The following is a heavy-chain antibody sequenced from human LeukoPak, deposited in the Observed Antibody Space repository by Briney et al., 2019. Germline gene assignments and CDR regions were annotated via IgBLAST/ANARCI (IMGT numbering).Heavy chain of an antibody. Sequence: GGSLRLSCAASGFTFSSYWMRWVRQAPGKGLVWVSRINSDGSSTSYADSVKGRFTISRDNAKNTLYLQMNSLRAEDTAVYYCARPTRWGDDCSSTSCYFYNWFDPWGQGTLVTVSS. CDR3: ARPTRWGDDCSSTSCYFYNWFDP. D-gene: IGHD2-2*01. CDR2: INSDGSST. CDR1: GFTFSSYW. J-gene: IGHJ5*02. V-gene: IGHV3-74*01.